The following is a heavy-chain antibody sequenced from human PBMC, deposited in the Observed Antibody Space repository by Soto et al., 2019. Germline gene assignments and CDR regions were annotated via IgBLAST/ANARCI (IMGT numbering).Heavy chain of an antibody. CDR3: ARAMVVTQNWFDP. J-gene: IGHJ5*02. Sequence: QVQLQESGPGLVKPSQTLSLTCTVSGGSISSGDYFWSWIRQPPGKGLEWIGYIYYSGSTYYNPSLKSRVTISVDTSKNQFSLKLSSVTAADTAVYYCARAMVVTQNWFDPWGQGTLVTVSS. CDR2: IYYSGST. CDR1: GGSISSGDYF. V-gene: IGHV4-30-4*01. D-gene: IGHD2-21*02.